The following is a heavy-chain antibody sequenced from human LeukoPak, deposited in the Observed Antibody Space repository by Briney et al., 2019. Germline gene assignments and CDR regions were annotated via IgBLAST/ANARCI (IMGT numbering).Heavy chain of an antibody. J-gene: IGHJ4*02. D-gene: IGHD1-26*01. CDR3: ARDSDSEWSGSYSRFDY. V-gene: IGHV1-46*01. Sequence: GASVKVSCKASGYTFTSYYMHWVRQAPGQGLEWMGIINPSGGSTSYAQKFQGRVTMTRDMSTSTVYMELSSLRSEDMAVYYCARDSDSEWSGSYSRFDYWGQGTLVTVSS. CDR2: INPSGGST. CDR1: GYTFTSYY.